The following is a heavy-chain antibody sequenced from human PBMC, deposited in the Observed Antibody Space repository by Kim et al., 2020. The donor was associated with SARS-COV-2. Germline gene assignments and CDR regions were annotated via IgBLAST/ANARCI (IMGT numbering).Heavy chain of an antibody. CDR1: GGSISSSSYY. V-gene: IGHV4-39*01. Sequence: SETLSLTCTVSGGSISSSSYYWGWIRQPPGKGLEWIGSIYYSGSTYYNPSLKSRVTISVDTSKNQFSLKMNSVTAADTAVYYCTQHGGVQNYWGQGNPVTVSS. D-gene: IGHD3-16*01. CDR3: TQHGGVQNY. CDR2: IYYSGST. J-gene: IGHJ4*02.